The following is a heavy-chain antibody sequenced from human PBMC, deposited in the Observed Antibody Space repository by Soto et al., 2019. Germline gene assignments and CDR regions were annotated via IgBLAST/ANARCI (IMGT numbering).Heavy chain of an antibody. J-gene: IGHJ6*02. D-gene: IGHD3-22*01. CDR2: INHSGST. Sequence: SETLSLTCAVYGGSFGGYYWSWIRQPPGKGLEWIGEINHSGSTNYNPSLKSRVTISVDTSKNQFSLKLSSVTAADTAVYYCARVTYYYDSSGSRVRVPHYYYGMDVWGQGTTVTVS. CDR3: ARVTYYYDSSGSRVRVPHYYYGMDV. V-gene: IGHV4-34*01. CDR1: GGSFGGYY.